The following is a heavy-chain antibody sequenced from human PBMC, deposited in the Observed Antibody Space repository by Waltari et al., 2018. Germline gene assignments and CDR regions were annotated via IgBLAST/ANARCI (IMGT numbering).Heavy chain of an antibody. CDR2: IIPVLGRT. V-gene: IGHV1-69*11. J-gene: IGHJ4*02. D-gene: IGHD1-26*01. CDR1: GDTFSSYA. Sequence: QVQLVQSGAEVKKPGSSVRVSCKASGDTFSSYAISWVRQAPGQGLEWMGGIIPVLGRTSYAQRFEGRVTVTADESTNTAYIDLTSLRSEDTAMYYCARGPIVGATFDYWGQGTLVTVSS. CDR3: ARGPIVGATFDY.